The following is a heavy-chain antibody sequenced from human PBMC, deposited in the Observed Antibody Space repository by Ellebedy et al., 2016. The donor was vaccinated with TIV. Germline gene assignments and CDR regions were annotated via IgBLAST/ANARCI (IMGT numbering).Heavy chain of an antibody. CDR1: GFTFSTFG. Sequence: GESLKISCTDSGFTFSTFGMTWVRQAAGKGLEWVSVFVRDFSTYYADSVKGRFTISRANSKNTLYLQMNSLRAEDTAIYYCAKDWRGDCNDGSCYPPHLWGRGTLVTVSS. CDR3: AKDWRGDCNDGSCYPPHL. D-gene: IGHD2-15*01. J-gene: IGHJ2*01. V-gene: IGHV3-23*01. CDR2: FVRDFST.